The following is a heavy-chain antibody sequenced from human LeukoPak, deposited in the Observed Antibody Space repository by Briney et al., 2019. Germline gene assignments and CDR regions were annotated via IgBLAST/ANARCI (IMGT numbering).Heavy chain of an antibody. CDR2: VSYSGPS. D-gene: IGHD3-10*01. Sequence: PSETLSLTCNVSGDSISSTTFYWGWIRQPPGKGLEWIASVSYSGPSFYNPSLKSRVTTSVDTSKNQFSLRLSSVTAADTAVYYCARAAALRGVIIKYFDYWGQGTPVTVSS. V-gene: IGHV4-39*07. CDR1: GDSISSTTFY. J-gene: IGHJ4*02. CDR3: ARAAALRGVIIKYFDY.